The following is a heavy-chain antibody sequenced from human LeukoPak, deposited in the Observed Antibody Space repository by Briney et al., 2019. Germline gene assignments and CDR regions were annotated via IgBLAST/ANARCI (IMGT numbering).Heavy chain of an antibody. J-gene: IGHJ2*01. Sequence: TPSETLSLTCTVSGGSISSYYCSWIRQPPGKGLEWIGYIYYSGSTNYNPSLKSRVTISVDTSKNQFSLKLSSVTAADTAVYYCAREGDYYDSSGYFWHWYFDLWGRGILVTVSS. D-gene: IGHD3-22*01. CDR2: IYYSGST. CDR3: AREGDYYDSSGYFWHWYFDL. V-gene: IGHV4-59*01. CDR1: GGSISSYY.